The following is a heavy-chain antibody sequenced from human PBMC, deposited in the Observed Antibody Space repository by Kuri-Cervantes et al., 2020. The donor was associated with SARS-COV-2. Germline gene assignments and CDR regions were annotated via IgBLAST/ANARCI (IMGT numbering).Heavy chain of an antibody. CDR1: GFTFGSYA. D-gene: IGHD6-13*01. V-gene: IGHV3-48*01. J-gene: IGHJ4*02. Sequence: GGSLRLSCAASGFTFGSYAMNWVRQAPGKGLEWVSYISSRSSAIYYPDSVKGRFTMSRDNAKNSLYLQMNSLRAEDTAVYYCARGAIAAAAFDYWGQGTLVTVSS. CDR2: ISSRSSAI. CDR3: ARGAIAAAAFDY.